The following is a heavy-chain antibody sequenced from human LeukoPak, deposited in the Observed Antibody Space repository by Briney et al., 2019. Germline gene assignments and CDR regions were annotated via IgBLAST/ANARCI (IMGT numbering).Heavy chain of an antibody. Sequence: GGSLRLSCAASGFTFSSYSMNWVRQAPGKGLEWVSSISSSSTSIYYADSVKGRFTISRDNTMNSLYLQMNSLRAEDTAVYYCAKGGYYERPWYFDYWGQGTLVTVSS. V-gene: IGHV3-21*01. CDR1: GFTFSSYS. J-gene: IGHJ4*02. D-gene: IGHD3-22*01. CDR2: ISSSSTSI. CDR3: AKGGYYERPWYFDY.